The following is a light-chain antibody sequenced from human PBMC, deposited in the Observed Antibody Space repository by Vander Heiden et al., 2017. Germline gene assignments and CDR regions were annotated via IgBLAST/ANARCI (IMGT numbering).Light chain of an antibody. CDR3: QQDDSLPLT. CDR1: QDISNY. V-gene: IGKV1-33*01. J-gene: IGKJ4*01. CDR2: DAS. Sequence: DIQMTQSPSSLSASVGDRVTITCQASQDISNYLNWYQQKPGKAPKLLIYDASNLETGVPSRFSGSGSGTDFTFIMSSLQPEDFATYYCQQDDSLPLTFGGGTRLEIK.